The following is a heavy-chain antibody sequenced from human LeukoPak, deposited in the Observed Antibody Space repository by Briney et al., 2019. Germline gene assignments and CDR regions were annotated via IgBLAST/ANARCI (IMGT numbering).Heavy chain of an antibody. CDR1: GFTFTTYG. J-gene: IGHJ4*02. CDR2: IRFDGTNK. Sequence: GGSLRLSCAASGFTFTTYGMHWVRQAQGKGLEWVAFIRFDGTNKYYADSVKGRFTISRDNSKNTVHLQMNSLTPEDTAVYYCAKDSAYYLYYFDYWGQGTLVTVSS. V-gene: IGHV3-30*02. D-gene: IGHD3-22*01. CDR3: AKDSAYYLYYFDY.